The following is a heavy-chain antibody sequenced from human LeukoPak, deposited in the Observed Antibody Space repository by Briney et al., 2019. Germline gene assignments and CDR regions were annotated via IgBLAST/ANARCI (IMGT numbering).Heavy chain of an antibody. V-gene: IGHV4-59*01. Sequence: SETLSLTCTVSGASISSYYWSWIRQPPGKGLEWIWYIFYSGSTLYNPTLQSRVTISVDTSKNQFSLKLTSVTAADTAVYYCASGPYPAAGTDHQFDYWGQGTLVTVSS. CDR1: GASISSYY. CDR2: IFYSGST. CDR3: ASGPYPAAGTDHQFDY. J-gene: IGHJ4*02. D-gene: IGHD6-13*01.